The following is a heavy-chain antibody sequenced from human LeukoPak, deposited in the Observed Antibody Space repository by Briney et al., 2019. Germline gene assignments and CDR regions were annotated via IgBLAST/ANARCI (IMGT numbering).Heavy chain of an antibody. CDR1: GFTFSSYA. CDR2: ISYDGSNK. Sequence: GGSLRLSCAASGFTFSSYAMHWVRQAPGKGLEWVAVISYDGSNKYYADSVKGRFTISRDNSKNTLYLQMNSLRAEDTAVYYCARESTVVIRARLDYWGQGTLVTVSS. D-gene: IGHD3-22*01. J-gene: IGHJ4*02. V-gene: IGHV3-30-3*01. CDR3: ARESTVVIRARLDY.